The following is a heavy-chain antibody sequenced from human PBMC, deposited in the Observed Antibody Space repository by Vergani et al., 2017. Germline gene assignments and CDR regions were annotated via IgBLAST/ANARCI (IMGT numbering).Heavy chain of an antibody. J-gene: IGHJ5*02. D-gene: IGHD2-2*02. V-gene: IGHV1-69*13. CDR3: ARARHRLYCGSTSCYIEGWFDP. CDR1: GGTFSSYA. Sequence: QVQLVQSGAEVKKPGSSVKVSCKASGGTFSSYAISWVRQAPGQGLEWMGRIIPIFGTANYAQKFQGRVTITADESTSTAYMELSSLRSEDTAVYYCARARHRLYCGSTSCYIEGWFDPWGQGTLVTVSS. CDR2: IIPIFGTA.